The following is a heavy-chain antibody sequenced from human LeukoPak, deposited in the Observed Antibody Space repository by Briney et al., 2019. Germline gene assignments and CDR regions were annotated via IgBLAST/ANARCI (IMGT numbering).Heavy chain of an antibody. CDR1: GGSISSYY. Sequence: SETLSLTCTVSGGSISSYYWSWIRQPAGKGLEWIGRIYTSGSTNYNPSLKSRVTMSVDASRNQFSLKLSSVTAADTAVYYCAREARRYYGSGVSDYFDYWGQGTLVTVSS. CDR3: AREARRYYGSGVSDYFDY. CDR2: IYTSGST. V-gene: IGHV4-4*07. J-gene: IGHJ4*02. D-gene: IGHD3-10*01.